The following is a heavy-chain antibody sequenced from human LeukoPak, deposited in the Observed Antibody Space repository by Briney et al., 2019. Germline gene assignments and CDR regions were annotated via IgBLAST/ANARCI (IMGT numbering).Heavy chain of an antibody. J-gene: IGHJ4*02. V-gene: IGHV4-59*01. Sequence: SETLSLTCTVSGGSISSYYWSWIRQPPGKGLEWIGYIYYSGSTNYNPSLKSRVTTSVDTSKNQFSLKLSSVTAADTAVYYCTSTYYGSGSYNYWGQGTLVTVSS. D-gene: IGHD3-10*01. CDR2: IYYSGST. CDR1: GGSISSYY. CDR3: TSTYYGSGSYNY.